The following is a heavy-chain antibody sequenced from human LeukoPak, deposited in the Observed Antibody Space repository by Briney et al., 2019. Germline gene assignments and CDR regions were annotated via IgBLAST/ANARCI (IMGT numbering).Heavy chain of an antibody. Sequence: GASVKVSCKASGYTFTGYYMHWVRQAPGQGLEWMGWINPNSGGTIYAQKFQGRVTMTRDTSISTVYMELSRLRSDDTAVYYCARAPDMITFGGVIVPLGYMDVWGKGTTVTVSS. D-gene: IGHD3-16*02. CDR2: INPNSGGT. J-gene: IGHJ6*03. V-gene: IGHV1-2*02. CDR3: ARAPDMITFGGVIVPLGYMDV. CDR1: GYTFTGYY.